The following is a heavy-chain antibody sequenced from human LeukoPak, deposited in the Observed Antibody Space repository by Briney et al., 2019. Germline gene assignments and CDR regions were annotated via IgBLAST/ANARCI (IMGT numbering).Heavy chain of an antibody. V-gene: IGHV3-21*01. J-gene: IGHJ3*02. CDR3: ARMRRGVSAFDI. Sequence: PGGSLRLSCAASGFTFSSYSMNWVRQAPGKGLEWVSSISSSSSYIYYADSVKGRFTISRDNAKNSLYLQMNSLRAEDTAVYYCARMRRGVSAFDIWGQGTMVTVSS. CDR2: ISSSSSYI. D-gene: IGHD3-10*01. CDR1: GFTFSSYS.